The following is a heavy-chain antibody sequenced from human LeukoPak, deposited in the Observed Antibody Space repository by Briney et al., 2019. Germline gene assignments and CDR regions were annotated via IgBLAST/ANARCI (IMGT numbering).Heavy chain of an antibody. D-gene: IGHD2/OR15-2a*01. CDR3: ARTLYDFYFDY. J-gene: IGHJ4*02. V-gene: IGHV3-74*01. CDR1: GFTFSSYW. Sequence: GGSLRLSCAASGFTFSSYWMHWVRQAPGRGPVWVSRINSDGSSTSYADSVKGRFTISRDNAKNTLYLQMNSLRAEDTAVYYCARTLYDFYFDYWGQGTLVTVSS. CDR2: INSDGSST.